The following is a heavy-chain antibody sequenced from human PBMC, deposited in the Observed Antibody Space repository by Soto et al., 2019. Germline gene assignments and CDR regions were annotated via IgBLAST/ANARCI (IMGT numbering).Heavy chain of an antibody. CDR3: ARGSYTSTWS. Sequence: GGSLRLSCVASGFTFSNYAMSWVRQAPGKGLEWVSAISGSDGSTYYAVSVKSRITINPDTSKNQFSLQLHSVTPEDTAVYYCARGSYTSTWSWGQGTLVTVSS. V-gene: IGHV3-23*01. CDR2: ISGSDGST. CDR1: GFTFSNYA. J-gene: IGHJ5*02. D-gene: IGHD6-13*01.